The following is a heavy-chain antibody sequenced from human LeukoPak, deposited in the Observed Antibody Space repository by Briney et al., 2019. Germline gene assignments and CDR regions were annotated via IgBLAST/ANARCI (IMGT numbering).Heavy chain of an antibody. Sequence: LGESLKISCKGSGYSFNSYWIGWVRQMPGKGLEWMGRIDPSDSYTNYSPSFQGHVTISADKSISTAYLQWSSLKASDTAMYYCAREYCSSTSCYSREFHFDYWGQGTLVTVPS. J-gene: IGHJ4*02. CDR1: GYSFNSYW. V-gene: IGHV5-10-1*01. CDR3: AREYCSSTSCYSREFHFDY. D-gene: IGHD2-2*01. CDR2: IDPSDSYT.